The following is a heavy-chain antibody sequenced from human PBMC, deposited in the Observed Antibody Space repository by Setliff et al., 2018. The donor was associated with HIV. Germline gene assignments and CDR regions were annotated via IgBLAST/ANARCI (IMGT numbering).Heavy chain of an antibody. J-gene: IGHJ6*02. CDR3: AKVPLFVVVPAALGGMDV. D-gene: IGHD2-2*01. V-gene: IGHV3-23*01. Sequence: GGSLRLSCAASGFTFSSFEMNWVRQAPGKGLEWVAYISGSGRKTYYGDSVKGRFTISRDNSWDTVDLQMNTLRAEDTAVYYCAKVPLFVVVPAALGGMDVWGQGTTVTVSS. CDR1: GFTFSSFE. CDR2: ISGSGRKT.